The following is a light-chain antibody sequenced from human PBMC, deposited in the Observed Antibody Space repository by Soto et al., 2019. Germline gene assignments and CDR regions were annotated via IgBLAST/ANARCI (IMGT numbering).Light chain of an antibody. CDR3: QSYERSLSGSV. V-gene: IGLV1-40*01. J-gene: IGLJ1*01. CDR1: SSNIGAGYD. Sequence: QSVLTQPPSVSGAPGQRVTISCTGSSSNIGAGYDVHWYQQLPGTAPKLLIYGNSNRPSGVPDRFSGSKSGTSASLAITGLQAEDESDYYCQSYERSLSGSVFGPGTKLTVL. CDR2: GNS.